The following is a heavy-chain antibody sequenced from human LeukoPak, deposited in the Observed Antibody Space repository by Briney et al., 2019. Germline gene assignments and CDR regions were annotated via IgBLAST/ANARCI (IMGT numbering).Heavy chain of an antibody. Sequence: NSSETLSLTCTASGVSISSYYWSWIRQPPGKGLEWIGYIYYSGSTNYNPSLKSRVTISVDTSKNQFSLKLSSVTAADTAVYYCARVGATGYYYYYMDVWGKGTTVTVSS. V-gene: IGHV4-59*08. CDR3: ARVGATGYYYYYMDV. J-gene: IGHJ6*03. D-gene: IGHD1-26*01. CDR1: GVSISSYY. CDR2: IYYSGST.